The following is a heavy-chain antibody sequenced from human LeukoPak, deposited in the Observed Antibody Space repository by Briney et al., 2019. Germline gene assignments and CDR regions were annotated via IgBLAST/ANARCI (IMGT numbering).Heavy chain of an antibody. D-gene: IGHD3-9*01. CDR3: AKEEYFDWLNGY. V-gene: IGHV3-23*01. CDR2: ITGGGGST. J-gene: IGHJ4*02. CDR1: GFTFSSYA. Sequence: GGSLRLSCAASGFTFSSYAMSWVRQPPGKGLEWVSAITGGGGSTSYADSVKGRITISRDNSKNTLYLQMNSLRAEDTAVYYCAKEEYFDWLNGYWGQGTLVTVSS.